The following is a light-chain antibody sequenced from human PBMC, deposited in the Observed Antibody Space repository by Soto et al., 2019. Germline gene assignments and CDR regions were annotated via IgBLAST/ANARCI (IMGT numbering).Light chain of an antibody. J-gene: IGLJ1*01. V-gene: IGLV2-14*01. Sequence: QSALTQPASVSGSPGQSIAISCTGSSSDIGIYKYVSWYQQHPGKVPKLIIYEVTNRPSGVSNRLSGSKSGNTASLTISGLQAEDEADYYCSSYITSSTRVFGPGTKLTVL. CDR3: SSYITSSTRV. CDR2: EVT. CDR1: SSDIGIYKY.